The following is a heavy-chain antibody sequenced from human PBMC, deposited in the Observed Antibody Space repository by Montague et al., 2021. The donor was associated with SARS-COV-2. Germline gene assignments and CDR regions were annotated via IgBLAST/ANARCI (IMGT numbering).Heavy chain of an antibody. D-gene: IGHD5-24*01. J-gene: IGHJ3*02. V-gene: IGHV4-4*07. CDR3: ARQARGVDFDI. CDR2: VNSSGST. CDR1: GASINGYY. Sequence: SETLSLTCTVPGASINGYYWKWIRQPAGKGLGWIGRVNSSGSTNYNPSLKSRLTMSIDMSKNQFSLKMSSVTAADTAMYYCARQARGVDFDIWGQGTRVTVSS.